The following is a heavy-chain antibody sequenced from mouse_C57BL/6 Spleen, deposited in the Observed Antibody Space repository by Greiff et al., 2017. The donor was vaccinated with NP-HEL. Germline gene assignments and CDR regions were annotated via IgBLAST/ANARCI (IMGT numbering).Heavy chain of an antibody. CDR2: IYPGDGDT. Sequence: VKLVESGAELVKPGASVKISCKASGYAFSSYWMNWVKQRPGKGLEWIGQIYPGDGDTNYNGKFKGKATLTADKSSSTAYMQLSSLTSEDSAVYFCARRTTVVEGDYWGQGTTLTVSS. V-gene: IGHV1-80*01. J-gene: IGHJ2*01. D-gene: IGHD1-1*01. CDR1: GYAFSSYW. CDR3: ARRTTVVEGDY.